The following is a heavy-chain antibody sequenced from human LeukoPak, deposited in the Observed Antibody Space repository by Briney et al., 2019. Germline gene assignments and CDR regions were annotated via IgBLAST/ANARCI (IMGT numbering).Heavy chain of an antibody. CDR2: ITLSSTTI. V-gene: IGHV3-48*01. CDR3: AKGKRLLDY. J-gene: IGHJ4*02. Sequence: GGSLRLSCVASGFTLSSYSMNWVRQAPGKGLEWVSYITLSSTTIYYADSVKGRFTISRDNAKNSLYLQVNSLRAEDTAVYYCAKGKRLLDYWGQGTLVTVSS. D-gene: IGHD6-25*01. CDR1: GFTLSSYS.